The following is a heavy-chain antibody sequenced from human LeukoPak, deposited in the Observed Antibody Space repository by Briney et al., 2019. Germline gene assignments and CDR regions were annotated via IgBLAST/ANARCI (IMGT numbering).Heavy chain of an antibody. CDR3: ARGPYSSSWLT. CDR1: GGSFSGYY. D-gene: IGHD6-13*01. Sequence: SEPLSLTCSGYGGSFSGYYGSWIRQPPGKGLEWIGEINHSGSTNYNPSPKSRVTISVDTSKNQSSLKLSSVTAADTAVYYCARGPYSSSWLTWGQGTLVTVSS. V-gene: IGHV4-34*01. J-gene: IGHJ5*02. CDR2: INHSGST.